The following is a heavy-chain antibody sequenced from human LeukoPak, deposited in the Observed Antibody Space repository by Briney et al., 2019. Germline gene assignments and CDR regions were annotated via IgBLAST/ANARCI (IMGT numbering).Heavy chain of an antibody. D-gene: IGHD5-18*01. J-gene: IGHJ4*02. Sequence: GGSLRLSCAASGFTFSSYEMNWVRQAPGKGLEWVSYISSSGSTIYYADSVKGRFTISRDNAKNSLYLQMNSLRAEDTAVYYCARTYTAMVHSDYWGQGTLVTVSS. CDR2: ISSSGSTI. CDR1: GFTFSSYE. CDR3: ARTYTAMVHSDY. V-gene: IGHV3-48*03.